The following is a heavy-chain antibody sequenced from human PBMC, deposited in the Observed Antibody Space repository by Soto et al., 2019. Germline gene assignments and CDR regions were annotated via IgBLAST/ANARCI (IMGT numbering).Heavy chain of an antibody. CDR2: IIPIFGTA. Sequence: SVKVSCKASGGTFSSCAISWVRQAPGQGLEWMGGIIPIFGTANYAHKFQGRVTITADESTSTAYMELSSLRSEDTAVYYCARAAXFGVVIITPSDYYYGMDVWGQGTTVTVS. D-gene: IGHD3-3*01. J-gene: IGHJ6*02. CDR3: ARAAXFGVVIITPSDYYYGMDV. CDR1: GGTFSSCA. V-gene: IGHV1-69*13.